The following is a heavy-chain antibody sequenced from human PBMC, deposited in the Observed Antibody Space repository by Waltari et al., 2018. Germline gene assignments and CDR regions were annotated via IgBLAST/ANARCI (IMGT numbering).Heavy chain of an antibody. D-gene: IGHD4-17*01. CDR2: IYPGDSDT. CDR1: GYSFTSYW. V-gene: IGHV5-51*01. J-gene: IGHJ6*03. CDR3: ARHRGDYVTGYYYYYMDV. Sequence: EVQLVQSGAEVKKPGESLKISCKGSGYSFTSYWIGWVRQMPGQGLEWMGIIYPGDSDTRYSPSFQGQVTISADKSISTAYLQWSSLKASDTAMYYCARHRGDYVTGYYYYYMDVWGKGTTVTVSS.